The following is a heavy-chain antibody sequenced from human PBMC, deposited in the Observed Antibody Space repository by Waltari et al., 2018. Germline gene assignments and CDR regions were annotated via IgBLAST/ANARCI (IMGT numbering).Heavy chain of an antibody. CDR3: ARVFSRQLATAFDI. CDR2: IDHSGST. D-gene: IGHD6-6*01. J-gene: IGHJ3*02. Sequence: QLQLQESGSGLVKPSQTLSLTCAVSGGSISSGGYSWSWIRQPPGKGLEWIGYIDHSGSTSYNPSLKSRVTISVDRSKNQFSLKLSSVTAADTAVYYCARVFSRQLATAFDIWGQGTMVTVSS. V-gene: IGHV4-30-2*01. CDR1: GGSISSGGYS.